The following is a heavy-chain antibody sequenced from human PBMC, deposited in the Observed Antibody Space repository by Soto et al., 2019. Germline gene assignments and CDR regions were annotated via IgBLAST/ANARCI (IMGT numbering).Heavy chain of an antibody. J-gene: IGHJ5*02. CDR1: GFTFSKYS. CDR2: ISSGSSYI. D-gene: IGHD2-2*01. CDR3: ASQPCSSPSCYPNSFGP. V-gene: IGHV3-21*01. Sequence: EVQLVESGGGLVKPGGSLRLSCVASGFTFSKYSMNWVRQAPDKGLEWVSAISSGSSYIYYADSVKGRFTISRDNGENSLYLQMNSLRTEDTAIYYCASQPCSSPSCYPNSFGPWGQGTLVTVSS.